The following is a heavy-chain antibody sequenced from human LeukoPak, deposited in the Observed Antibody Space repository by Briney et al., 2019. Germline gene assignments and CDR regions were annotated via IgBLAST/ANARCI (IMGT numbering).Heavy chain of an antibody. D-gene: IGHD5-24*01. J-gene: IGHJ4*02. Sequence: GGSLRLSCVASGFPFSSYWMTWVRQAPGKGLEWVANIKQDGSKKSYVDSVKGRFTISRDNAKNSLYLQMNSLRAEDTAIYYCTRVGYIDEGIDYWGQGTLVT. CDR3: TRVGYIDEGIDY. CDR1: GFPFSSYW. CDR2: IKQDGSKK. V-gene: IGHV3-7*04.